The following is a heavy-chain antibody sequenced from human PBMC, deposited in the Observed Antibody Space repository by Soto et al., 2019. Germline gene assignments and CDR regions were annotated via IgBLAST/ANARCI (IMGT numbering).Heavy chain of an antibody. CDR1: GFAFINYD. CDR3: ARDFVVGGPTINYYYGMDA. J-gene: IGHJ6*02. Sequence: GGSLRLSCAASGFAFINYDMHWVRQVTGKGLEWVSTIYSAGNTYYADSVKGRFTISRDNSKNTLYLQMNSLGAEDTAVYYCARDFVVGGPTINYYYGMDAWGQGTTVTVSS. D-gene: IGHD1-26*01. CDR2: IYSAGNT. V-gene: IGHV3-66*01.